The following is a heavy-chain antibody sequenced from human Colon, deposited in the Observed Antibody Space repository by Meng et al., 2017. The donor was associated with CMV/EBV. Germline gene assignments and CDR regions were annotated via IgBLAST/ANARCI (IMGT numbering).Heavy chain of an antibody. CDR3: TREGFDY. Sequence: QVQLVQAGAGVNKPGASVKVSCKASGYTFTAYYLQWVRQAPGQGLQWMGQISPNNGDTNYAQTFQGRVTMTRDTSISTAYTEVNSLTSDDTAVYYCTREGFDYWGQGALVTVSS. V-gene: IGHV1-2*06. CDR1: GYTFTAYY. J-gene: IGHJ4*02. CDR2: ISPNNGDT.